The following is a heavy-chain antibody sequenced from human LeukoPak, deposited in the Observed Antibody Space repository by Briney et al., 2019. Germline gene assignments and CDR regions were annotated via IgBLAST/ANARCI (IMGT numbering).Heavy chain of an antibody. CDR1: GGSISSSTYY. Sequence: PSETLSLTCTVSGGSISSSTYYWAWIRQPPGKGLEWNGCIYYSGSTYYNPSLKSRVTISVDTSKIQFSLTLSSVTAADTAVYYCASQGDSSGYYRGFDPWGQGTLVTVSS. V-gene: IGHV4-39*01. CDR3: ASQGDSSGYYRGFDP. CDR2: IYYSGST. J-gene: IGHJ5*02. D-gene: IGHD3-22*01.